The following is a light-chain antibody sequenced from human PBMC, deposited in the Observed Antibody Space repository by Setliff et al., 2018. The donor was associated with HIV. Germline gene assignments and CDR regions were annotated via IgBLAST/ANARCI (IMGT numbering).Light chain of an antibody. CDR2: WGS. V-gene: IGKV4-1*01. CDR3: QQYFHSPT. Sequence: IGLTQSPDSLSLSVGETATIDCRSTQNLFFTTNAKHYLSWYQRKAGQPPKLLISWGSTRASGVPARFRGSGSGTHYTLTISGLQAEDVAVYYCQQYFHSPTFGQGTKVDIK. J-gene: IGKJ1*01. CDR1: QNLFFTTNAKHY.